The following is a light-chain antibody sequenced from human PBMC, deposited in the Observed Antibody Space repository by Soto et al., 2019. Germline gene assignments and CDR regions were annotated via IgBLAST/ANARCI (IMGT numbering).Light chain of an antibody. CDR3: CSYAGNFIFV. J-gene: IGLJ1*01. CDR2: DVS. Sequence: QSALTQPRSVSGSPGQSVTISCTGTSSDVGGYNYVSWYQQHPGKAPKLMIFDVSERPSGVPARFSGSKSGNTASLIISGLQAEDEADYYCCSYAGNFIFVFGTGTKLTVL. V-gene: IGLV2-11*01. CDR1: SSDVGGYNY.